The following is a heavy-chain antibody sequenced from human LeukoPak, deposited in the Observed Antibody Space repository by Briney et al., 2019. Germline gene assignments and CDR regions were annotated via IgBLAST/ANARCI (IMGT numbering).Heavy chain of an antibody. CDR3: ARDFESTYYYYYMDV. Sequence: SVKDSFKASGGRFSRYTFRWLRQPPGKRLDRMGRIIPILGIANYAQKFQRRVTITADKSTSTAYMELSSLRSEDTAVYYCARDFESTYYYYYMDVWGEGTTVTVSS. J-gene: IGHJ6*03. CDR2: IIPILGIA. CDR1: GGRFSRYT. V-gene: IGHV1-69*04. D-gene: IGHD2-2*01.